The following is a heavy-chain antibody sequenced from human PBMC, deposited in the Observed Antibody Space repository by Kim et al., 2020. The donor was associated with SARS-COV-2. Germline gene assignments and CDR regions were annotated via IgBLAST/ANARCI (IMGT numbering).Heavy chain of an antibody. D-gene: IGHD3-10*01. J-gene: IGHJ4*02. CDR3: ARHEGFGELLVDY. Sequence: YDPSIKSRVTISVETYKTQSSLKLSSVTAADTAVYYCARHEGFGELLVDYWGQGTLVTVSS. V-gene: IGHV4-59*08.